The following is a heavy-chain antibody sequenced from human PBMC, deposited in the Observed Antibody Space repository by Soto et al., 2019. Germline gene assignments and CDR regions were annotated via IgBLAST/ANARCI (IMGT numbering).Heavy chain of an antibody. J-gene: IGHJ6*02. CDR1: GGTFSSYA. Sequence: GASVKVSCKASGGTFSSYAISWVRQAPGQGLEWMGGIIPIFGTANYAQKFQGRVTITADKSTSTAYMELSSLRSEDTAVYYCARGRFLEWSKRYYYYGMDVWGQGTTVTVSS. CDR2: IIPIFGTA. CDR3: ARGRFLEWSKRYYYYGMDV. D-gene: IGHD3-3*01. V-gene: IGHV1-69*06.